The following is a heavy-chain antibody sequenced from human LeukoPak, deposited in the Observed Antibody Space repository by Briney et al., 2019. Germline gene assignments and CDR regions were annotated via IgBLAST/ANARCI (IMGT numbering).Heavy chain of an antibody. CDR3: AKDLRDYYILGDACDI. CDR2: IRYDGSNK. Sequence: GGSLRLSCAASGFTFSNYAMHWVRQAPGKGLEWVAFIRYDGSNKYYADSVKGRFIISRDNSKNTLYLQMNSLRAEDTAVYYCAKDLRDYYILGDACDIWGQGTMVTVSS. V-gene: IGHV3-30*02. D-gene: IGHD3-10*01. CDR1: GFTFSNYA. J-gene: IGHJ3*02.